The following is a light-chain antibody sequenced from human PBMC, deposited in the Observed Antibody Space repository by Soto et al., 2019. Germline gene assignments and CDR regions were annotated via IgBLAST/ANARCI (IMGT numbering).Light chain of an antibody. CDR3: QQYDSLPPT. J-gene: IGKJ4*01. CDR2: DAF. V-gene: IGKV1-33*01. CDR1: QDINNY. Sequence: DIQMTQSPSSLSASVGDRVTITCQASQDINNYLNWYQQKPGKAPKLLIFDAFKLDTGVPSRFSGGGSGIDFTFTITSLQPEDIATYFCQQYDSLPPTFGGGTRVEI.